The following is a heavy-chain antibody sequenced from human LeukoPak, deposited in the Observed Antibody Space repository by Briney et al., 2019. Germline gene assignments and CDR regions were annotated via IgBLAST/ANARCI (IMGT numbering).Heavy chain of an antibody. CDR1: GGSISSYY. V-gene: IGHV4-59*01. J-gene: IGHJ6*02. D-gene: IGHD2-2*01. CDR3: AIAADYCSSISCYPYNYSAMDV. Sequence: PSETLSLTCTVSGGSISSYYWSWIRQPPGKGLEWIGYIYYSGSTNYNPSLKSRVTISLDTSKNQFSLKLSSVTAADTAVYYCAIAADYCSSISCYPYNYSAMDVWGQGTTVTVSS. CDR2: IYYSGST.